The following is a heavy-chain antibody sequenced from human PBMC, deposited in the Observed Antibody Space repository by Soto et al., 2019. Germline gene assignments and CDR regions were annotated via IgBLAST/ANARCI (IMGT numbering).Heavy chain of an antibody. CDR3: ATGVWDCSGGHCEIVYYGMDV. CDR2: ISGSGGRT. D-gene: IGHD2-15*01. V-gene: IGHV3-23*01. Sequence: GGSLRLSCAASGLTFSTYAMSWVRQAPGKGLQWVSSISGSGGRTDHADSVKGRFSISRDNSKNTLYLQMNSLRVEDTAVYYCATGVWDCSGGHCEIVYYGMDVWGQGTTVTVSS. J-gene: IGHJ6*02. CDR1: GLTFSTYA.